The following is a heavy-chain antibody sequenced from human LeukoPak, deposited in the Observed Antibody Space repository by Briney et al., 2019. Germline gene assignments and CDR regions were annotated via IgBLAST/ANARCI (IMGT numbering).Heavy chain of an antibody. D-gene: IGHD3-22*01. J-gene: IGHJ4*02. CDR2: IRNKANNYAT. Sequence: GGSLRLSCTAPALTFSGFTIHWVRQASGKGLEWVGRIRNKANNYATAYAASVKGRFTISRDDSKNTAYLQMNSLKTEDTAVYYCSSLSASSAEGYWGQGTLVTVSS. V-gene: IGHV3-73*01. CDR3: SSLSASSAEGY. CDR1: ALTFSGFT.